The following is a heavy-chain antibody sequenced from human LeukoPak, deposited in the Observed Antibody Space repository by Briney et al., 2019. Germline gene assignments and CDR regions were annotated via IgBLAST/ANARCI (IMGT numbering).Heavy chain of an antibody. CDR1: GFTFDDYG. CDR3: ARDGGHCSGDSCYVDY. J-gene: IGHJ4*02. D-gene: IGHD2-15*01. CDR2: IKWNGGST. Sequence: GGSLRLSCAASGFTFDDYGMSWVRQAPGKGLEGVASIKWNGGSTGYADSVKGRFTISRDNAKHSLYLQMNRLRAEDTALYYCARDGGHCSGDSCYVDYWGQGTLVPVSS. V-gene: IGHV3-20*04.